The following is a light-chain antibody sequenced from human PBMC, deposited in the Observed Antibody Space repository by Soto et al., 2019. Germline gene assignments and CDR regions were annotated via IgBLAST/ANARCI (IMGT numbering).Light chain of an antibody. V-gene: IGKV1-12*01. CDR3: QQYDDLPLT. J-gene: IGKJ4*01. CDR2: AAS. Sequence: DIQMTQSPSSVSASVGDRVTITCRASQGISSSLAWYQHQPGKAPKLLIYAASSLQSGVPSRFSGSGSGADFTLTISGLQPEDFAMYYCQQYDDLPLTFGGGTQVEIK. CDR1: QGISSS.